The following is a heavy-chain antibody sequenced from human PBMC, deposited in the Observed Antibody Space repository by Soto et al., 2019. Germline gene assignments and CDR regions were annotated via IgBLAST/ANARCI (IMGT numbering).Heavy chain of an antibody. CDR1: GGSISSYY. CDR2: IYYSGST. CDR3: ARDKGAFCSSTSCYVRGSPSSGMDV. Sequence: SETLSLTCTVSGGSISSYYWSWIRQPPGKGLEWIGYIYYSGSTNYNPSLKSRVTISVDTSKDQFSLKLSSVTAADTAVYYCARDKGAFCSSTSCYVRGSPSSGMDVWGQGTTVTVSS. D-gene: IGHD2-2*01. V-gene: IGHV4-59*12. J-gene: IGHJ6*02.